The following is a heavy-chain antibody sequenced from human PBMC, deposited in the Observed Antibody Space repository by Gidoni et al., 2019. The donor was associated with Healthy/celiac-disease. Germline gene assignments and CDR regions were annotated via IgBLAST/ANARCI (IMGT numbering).Heavy chain of an antibody. V-gene: IGHV1-69*01. CDR3: ARYRVVPAAIRVSYYYYGMDV. CDR2: IIPIFGTA. CDR1: GGTFSRHA. J-gene: IGHJ6*02. D-gene: IGHD2-2*02. Sequence: QVQLVQSGAEVKKPGSSVKVSCKASGGTFSRHAISWVRQAPGQGLEWMGGIIPIFGTANYAQKFQGRVTITADESTSTAYMELSSLRSEDTAVYYCARYRVVPAAIRVSYYYYGMDVWGQGTTVTVSS.